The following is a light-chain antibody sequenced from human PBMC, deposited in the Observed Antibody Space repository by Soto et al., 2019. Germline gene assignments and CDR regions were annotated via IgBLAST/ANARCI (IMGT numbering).Light chain of an antibody. CDR1: NSNIGTNT. Sequence: QSVLTQPPSTSGTPGQRVTMSCSGSNSNIGTNTVYWYQQLPGTAPKLLIQSDNRRPSGVPDRFSASKSGTSASLAISGLQSEHEADYYCAAWDDSRIVVLFGGGTKLTVL. CDR3: AAWDDSRIVVL. CDR2: SDN. J-gene: IGLJ2*01. V-gene: IGLV1-44*01.